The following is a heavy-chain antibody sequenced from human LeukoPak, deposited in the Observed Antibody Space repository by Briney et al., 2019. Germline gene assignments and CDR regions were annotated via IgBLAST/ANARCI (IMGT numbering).Heavy chain of an antibody. J-gene: IGHJ6*03. CDR1: GGSISSYY. V-gene: IGHV4-59*01. CDR3: ARGSGSRRFYYYYMDV. CDR2: IYYSGST. Sequence: SETLSLTCTVSGGSISSYYWSWIRQPPGKGLEWIGYIYYSGSTNYNPSLKSRVTISVDTSKNQFSLKLSSVTAADTAVYYCARGSGSRRFYYYYMDVWGKGTTVTISS. D-gene: IGHD1-26*01.